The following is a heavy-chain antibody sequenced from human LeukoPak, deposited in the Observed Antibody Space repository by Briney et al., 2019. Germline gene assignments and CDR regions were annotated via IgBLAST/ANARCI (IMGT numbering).Heavy chain of an antibody. CDR3: AKDRSVVVAPWYYFDY. V-gene: IGHV3-23*01. J-gene: IGHJ4*02. D-gene: IGHD2-15*01. CDR2: ISGSGGRT. CDR1: GFTFSSYA. Sequence: GGSLRLSCAASGFTFSSYAMSWVRQAPGKGLEWVSAISGSGGRTYYADSVKGRFTISRDNSKNTLYLQMNSLRAEDTAVYYCAKDRSVVVAPWYYFDYWGQGTLVTVSS.